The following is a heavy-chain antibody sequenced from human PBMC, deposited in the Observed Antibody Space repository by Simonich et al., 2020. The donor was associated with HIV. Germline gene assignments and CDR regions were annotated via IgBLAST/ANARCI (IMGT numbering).Heavy chain of an antibody. CDR1: GGSFSDYY. J-gene: IGHJ4*02. V-gene: IGHV4-34*01. D-gene: IGHD5-12*01. Sequence: QVNLQQWGAGLLKPSETLSLTCAVNGGSFSDYYWNWIRQPPGKGLEWIGEINHSGSTNYNPSLKGRVTISVDTSKNQFSLKLSSVTAADTAMYYCTRRSGYDFDYWGQGTLVTVSS. CDR3: TRRSGYDFDY. CDR2: INHSGST.